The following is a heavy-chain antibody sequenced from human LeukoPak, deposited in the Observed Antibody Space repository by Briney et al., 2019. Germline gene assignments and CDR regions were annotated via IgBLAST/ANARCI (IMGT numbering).Heavy chain of an antibody. CDR2: IIPILGIA. CDR3: AISETYGDYGDNWFDP. CDR1: GGTFSSYA. V-gene: IGHV1-69*04. J-gene: IGHJ5*02. D-gene: IGHD4-17*01. Sequence: SVKVSCKASGGTFSSYAISWVRPAPGQGLEWMGRIIPILGIANYAQKFQGRVTITADKSTSTAYMELSSLRSEDTAVYYCAISETYGDYGDNWFDPWGQGTLVTVSS.